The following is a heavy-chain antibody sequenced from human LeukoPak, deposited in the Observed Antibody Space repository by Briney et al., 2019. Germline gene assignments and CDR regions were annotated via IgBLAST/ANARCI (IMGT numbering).Heavy chain of an antibody. CDR2: INPNNGGT. CDR1: AYTFCAYY. CDR3: AEGGTTGTPALYY. V-gene: IGHV1-2*02. Sequence: ASVKVSCKTSAYTFCAYYMHWLRQAPGRGLEWMGWINPNNGGTFYAQKFDGRVTMTRDTSISTAYMELHSLRSDDTAVYFCAEGGTTGTPALYYWGQGALITVSS. D-gene: IGHD1-1*01. J-gene: IGHJ4*02.